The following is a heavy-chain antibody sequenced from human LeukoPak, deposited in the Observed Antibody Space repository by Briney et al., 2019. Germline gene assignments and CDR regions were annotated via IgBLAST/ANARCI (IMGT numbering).Heavy chain of an antibody. CDR1: GFTFSSYS. J-gene: IGHJ4*02. CDR2: ISSSSSYI. V-gene: IGHV3-21*01. D-gene: IGHD1-26*01. Sequence: SGGSLRLSCAASGFTFSSYSMNWVRQAPGKGLEWVSPISSSSSYIYYADSVKGRFTISRDNAKNSLYLQMNSLRAEDTAVYYCARGLGNSGSYSTYWGQGTLVTVSS. CDR3: ARGLGNSGSYSTY.